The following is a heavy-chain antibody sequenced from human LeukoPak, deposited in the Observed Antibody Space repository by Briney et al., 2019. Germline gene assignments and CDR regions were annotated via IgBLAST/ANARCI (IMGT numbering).Heavy chain of an antibody. Sequence: GGSLRLSCTASGFTFGDYAMSWFRQAPGMGLEWVGFIRSRAYGGTIEYAASVKGRFIISRDDSKSIAYLQMNSLKTEDTAVYYCTATVFGVVVLDHWGQGSLVTVSS. CDR3: TATVFGVVVLDH. CDR2: IRSRAYGGTI. J-gene: IGHJ4*02. D-gene: IGHD3-3*01. CDR1: GFTFGDYA. V-gene: IGHV3-49*03.